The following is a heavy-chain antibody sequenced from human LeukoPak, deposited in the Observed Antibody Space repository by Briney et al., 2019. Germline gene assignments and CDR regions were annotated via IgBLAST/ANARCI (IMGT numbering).Heavy chain of an antibody. CDR1: GGSLYGFY. J-gene: IGHJ5*02. CDR3: AKNGQSGFSFDP. V-gene: IGHV4-34*01. CDR2: GSDRGGT. D-gene: IGHD3-3*01. Sequence: SETLSLTCAVYGGSLYGFYWSWIRQSPGKGLEWIGEGSDRGGTKYNPSLRGRVTISADPSKNQFSLNLFSVTAADTAVYHCAKNGQSGFSFDPWGQGTLVTVSS.